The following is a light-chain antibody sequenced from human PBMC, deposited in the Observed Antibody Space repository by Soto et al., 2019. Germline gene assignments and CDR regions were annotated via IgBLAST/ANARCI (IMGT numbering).Light chain of an antibody. CDR3: QSYDSSLSVWV. Sequence: QSVLTQPPSVSGALGQRVTISCTGSSSNIGAGYNVHWYRQLPGTAPKLLIYGNSNRPSGVPDRFSGSKSGTSASLAITGLQAEDEADYYCQSYDSSLSVWVFGGGTKLTVL. J-gene: IGLJ3*02. V-gene: IGLV1-40*01. CDR1: SSNIGAGYN. CDR2: GNS.